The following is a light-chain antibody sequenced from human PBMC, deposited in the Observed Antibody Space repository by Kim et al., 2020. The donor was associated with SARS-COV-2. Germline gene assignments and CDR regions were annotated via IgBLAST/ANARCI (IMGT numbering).Light chain of an antibody. CDR2: DVS. CDR3: NSYTSSSTRV. CDR1: SSDVGGYNY. Sequence: GQSITISCTGTSSDVGGYNYVSWYQQHPGKAPKLMIYDVSDRPSVVSNRFSGSKSGNTASLTISGLQAEDEADYYCNSYTSSSTRVFGTGTKVTVL. V-gene: IGLV2-14*03. J-gene: IGLJ1*01.